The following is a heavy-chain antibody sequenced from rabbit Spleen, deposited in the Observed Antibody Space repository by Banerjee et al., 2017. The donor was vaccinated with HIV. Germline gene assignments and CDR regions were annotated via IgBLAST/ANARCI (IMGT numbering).Heavy chain of an antibody. CDR2: IYTGSSGNT. Sequence: QSLEESGGDLVKPGASLTLTCTASGFSFSDSDFIYWVRQAPGKGLEWIACIYTGSSGNTYYATWAKGRFTISKTSSTTVTLQMTSLTAADTATYFCARDQDAGHDNAYVDWLGLTRLDLWGPGTLVTVS. J-gene: IGHJ3*01. V-gene: IGHV1S40*01. D-gene: IGHD6-1*01. CDR1: GFSFSDSDF. CDR3: ARDQDAGHDNAYVDWLGLTRLDL.